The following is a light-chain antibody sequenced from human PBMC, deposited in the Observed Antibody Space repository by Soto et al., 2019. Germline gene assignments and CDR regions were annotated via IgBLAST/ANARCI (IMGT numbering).Light chain of an antibody. CDR2: GAS. Sequence: DIVLTQSPGTLSLSPGERATLSCRASQIISSTYLGWYQQKPGQAPRLLIYGASSRATGIPDRFSGSGSGRDFTLTISCLEPEEFAVYYCQLYGTSLYTFGQGTKLEIK. V-gene: IGKV3-20*01. CDR1: QIISSTY. CDR3: QLYGTSLYT. J-gene: IGKJ2*01.